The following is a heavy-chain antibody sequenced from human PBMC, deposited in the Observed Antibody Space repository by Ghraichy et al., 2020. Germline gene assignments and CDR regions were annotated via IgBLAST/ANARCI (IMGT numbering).Heavy chain of an antibody. Sequence: SETLSLTCTVSGGSISSSSYYWGWIRQPPGKGLEWIGSIYYSGSTYYNPSLKSRVTISVDTSKNQFSLKLSSVTAADTAVYYCARGVLGAAAGTPPVDYWGQGTLVTVSS. CDR1: GGSISSSSYY. V-gene: IGHV4-39*07. CDR3: ARGVLGAAAGTPPVDY. D-gene: IGHD6-13*01. J-gene: IGHJ4*02. CDR2: IYYSGST.